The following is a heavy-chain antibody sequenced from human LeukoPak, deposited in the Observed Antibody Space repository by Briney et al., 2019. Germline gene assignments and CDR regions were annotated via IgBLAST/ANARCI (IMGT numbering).Heavy chain of an antibody. V-gene: IGHV6-1*01. J-gene: IGHJ3*01. CDR1: GDTVSSNSAA. CDR3: ARGFALDF. CDR2: TYYRSKWYY. Sequence: SQTLSLTCDISGDTVSSNSAAWNWIRQSPSRGLEWLGRTYYRSKWYYDYAVSVKSRITISPDTPKNQFSLQPNSVTADDTAVYYCARGFALDFWGQGTMVTVSS.